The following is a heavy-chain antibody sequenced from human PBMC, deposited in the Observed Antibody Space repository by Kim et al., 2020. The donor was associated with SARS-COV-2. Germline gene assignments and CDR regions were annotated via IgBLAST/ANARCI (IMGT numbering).Heavy chain of an antibody. J-gene: IGHJ6*02. V-gene: IGHV1-69*13. CDR1: GGTFSSYA. CDR2: IIPIFGTA. D-gene: IGHD6-19*01. Sequence: SVKVSCKASGGTFSSYAISWVRQAPGQGLEWMGGIIPIFGTANYAQKFQGRVTITADESTSTAYMELSSLRSEDTAVYYCARSYSSGWFPDEEIYYYYYGMDVWGQGTTVTVSS. CDR3: ARSYSSGWFPDEEIYYYYYGMDV.